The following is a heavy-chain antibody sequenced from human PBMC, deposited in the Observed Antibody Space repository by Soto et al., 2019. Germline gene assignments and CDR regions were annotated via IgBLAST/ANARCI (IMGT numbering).Heavy chain of an antibody. CDR1: GFSFPDYD. CDR3: ARRAFGSSRSFDI. J-gene: IGHJ3*02. Sequence: GGSLRLSCEGSGFSFPDYDMSWVRQAPERGLEWVSGISDSGGLTYNADSVKGRFTISRDNSKNTLYLQMNSLRAEDTALYYCARRAFGSSRSFDIWGQGTMVTVSS. V-gene: IGHV3-23*01. D-gene: IGHD6-6*01. CDR2: ISDSGGLT.